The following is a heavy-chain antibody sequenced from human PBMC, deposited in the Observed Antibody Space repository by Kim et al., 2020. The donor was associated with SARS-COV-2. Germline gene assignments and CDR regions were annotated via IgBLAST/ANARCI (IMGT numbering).Heavy chain of an antibody. Sequence: GGSLRLSCTTSGFTFSDYYMSWIRQSPGKGLEWVSYISSSGNLIYYADSVKGRFTISRDNAKNLLYLQMNSLRNEDTAVYYCARDFWGLPDVRLDLWGQG. D-gene: IGHD7-27*01. V-gene: IGHV3-11*04. CDR3: ARDFWGLPDVRLDL. CDR1: GFTFSDYY. CDR2: ISSSGNLI. J-gene: IGHJ5*02.